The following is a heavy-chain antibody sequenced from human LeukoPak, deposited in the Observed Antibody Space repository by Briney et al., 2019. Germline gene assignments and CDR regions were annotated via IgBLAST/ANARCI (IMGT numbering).Heavy chain of an antibody. V-gene: IGHV3-11*05. CDR3: ARDGLTTVTTVSRYYGMDV. J-gene: IGHJ6*02. D-gene: IGHD4-17*01. CDR1: GFTFSDYY. CDR2: ITSSSRYT. Sequence: GGSLRLSCAASGFTFSDYYMSWIRQAPGKGLEWVAYITSSSRYTKCADSVKGRFTISRDNAKKSLYLQMNSLRAEDTAVYYCARDGLTTVTTVSRYYGMDVWGQGTTVTVSS.